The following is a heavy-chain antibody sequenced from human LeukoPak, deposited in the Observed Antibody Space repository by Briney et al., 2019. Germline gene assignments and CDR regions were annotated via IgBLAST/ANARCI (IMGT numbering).Heavy chain of an antibody. J-gene: IGHJ5*02. D-gene: IGHD2-2*01. V-gene: IGHV1-46*01. Sequence: ASVEVSCKASGYTFTSYYMHWVRQAPGQGLEWMGIINPGGGSTSYAQKFQGRVTMTRDMSTSTVYMELSSLRSEDTAVYYCARDTTRYYCSSTSCSYGRFDPWGHGTLVTVA. CDR3: ARDTTRYYCSSTSCSYGRFDP. CDR1: GYTFTSYY. CDR2: INPGGGST.